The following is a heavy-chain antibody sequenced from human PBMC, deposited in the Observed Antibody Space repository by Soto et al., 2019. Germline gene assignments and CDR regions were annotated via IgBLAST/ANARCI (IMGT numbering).Heavy chain of an antibody. J-gene: IGHJ6*03. CDR2: ISSSNSTI. CDR1: GFTFSSYS. CDR3: AIFEYSSSHGGRYYYMDV. D-gene: IGHD6-6*01. V-gene: IGHV3-48*01. Sequence: GGSLRLSCAASGFTFSSYSMNWVRQAPGKGLEWVSYISSSNSTIYYADSVKGRFTISRDNAKNSLYLQMNSLRAEDTAVYYCAIFEYSSSHGGRYYYMDVWGKGTTVTVSS.